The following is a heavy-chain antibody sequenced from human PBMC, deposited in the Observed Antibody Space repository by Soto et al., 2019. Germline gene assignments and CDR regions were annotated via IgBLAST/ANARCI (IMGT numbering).Heavy chain of an antibody. J-gene: IGHJ4*02. V-gene: IGHV3-11*01. CDR1: GFTLSDSY. CDR2: ISGSGDTI. D-gene: IGHD3-10*01. CDR3: ASDPYYYASEY. Sequence: QVQVVESGGGLVKPGGTLRLSCAASGFTLSDSYMTWIRQAPGKGLEWISYISGSGDTIYYADSVKGRFTVSRDNAKNSLFLQMNRLRAEDTAVYYCASDPYYYASEYWGQGTLVTVSS.